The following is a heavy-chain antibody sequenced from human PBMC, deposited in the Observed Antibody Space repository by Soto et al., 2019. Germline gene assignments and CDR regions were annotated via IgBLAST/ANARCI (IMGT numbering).Heavy chain of an antibody. CDR3: ARLRGTSFDT. J-gene: IGHJ4*02. V-gene: IGHV3-72*01. CDR1: GFTFSDYH. Sequence: PGVSLRLSCEASGFTFSDYHMDWVRQAPGKGLKWVGRARDKAHGYTTAYAASLTGRFTISRDDSKTSLSLQMNSLKTEDTAVYFCARLRGTSFDTWGQGTLVHISS. CDR2: ARDKAHGYTT.